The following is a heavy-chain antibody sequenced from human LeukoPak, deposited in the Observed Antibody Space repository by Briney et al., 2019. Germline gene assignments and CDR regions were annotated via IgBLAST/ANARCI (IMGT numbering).Heavy chain of an antibody. D-gene: IGHD4-17*01. CDR3: AKVDFGDYEFDH. Sequence: PGGSLRLSCAASGFTFSDYYMSWIRQAPGKGLEWVSYISSSGSTIYYADSVKGRFSISRDNAKNSLSLQMNSLRAEDTAVCYCAKVDFGDYEFDHWGQGTLVTVSS. V-gene: IGHV3-11*01. CDR1: GFTFSDYY. J-gene: IGHJ4*02. CDR2: ISSSGSTI.